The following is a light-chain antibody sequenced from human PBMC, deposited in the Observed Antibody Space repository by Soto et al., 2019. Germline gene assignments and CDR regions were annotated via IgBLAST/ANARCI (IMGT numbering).Light chain of an antibody. J-gene: IGKJ4*01. V-gene: IGKV3-20*01. Sequence: ENGLRQSPGTLSLSTGERATLSCRASQSVNDFLAWYQQRPGQAPRLLIYGASTRATGIPARFSGGGSGTDFTLTISRLEPEDFAVYYCQQFSGYPLTFGGGTKVDIK. CDR3: QQFSGYPLT. CDR2: GAS. CDR1: QSVNDF.